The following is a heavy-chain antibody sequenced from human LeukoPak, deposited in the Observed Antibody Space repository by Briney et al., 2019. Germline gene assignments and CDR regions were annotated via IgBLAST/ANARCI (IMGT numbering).Heavy chain of an antibody. J-gene: IGHJ4*02. CDR2: INAGNGNT. CDR3: AREGGTAMVTLYYFDY. D-gene: IGHD5-18*01. V-gene: IGHV1-3*01. Sequence: ASVKVSCKASGYTFTSYAMHWVRQAPGQRLEWMGWINAGNGNTKYSQKFQGRVTITRDTSASTAYMELSSLRSEDTAVYYCAREGGTAMVTLYYFDYWGQGTLVTVSS. CDR1: GYTFTSYA.